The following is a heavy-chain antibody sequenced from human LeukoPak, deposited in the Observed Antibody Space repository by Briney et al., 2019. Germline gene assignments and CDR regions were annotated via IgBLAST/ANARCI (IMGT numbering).Heavy chain of an antibody. CDR2: ISSNGGST. J-gene: IGHJ6*02. CDR1: GFTFSSYA. CDR3: AKVIGFLTMVKGMDV. V-gene: IGHV3-64*04. Sequence: PGGSLRLSCSASGFTFSSYAMHWVRQAPGKGLEYVSAISSNGGSTYYADSVKGRFTISRDNSKNTLYLQMNSLRAEDTAVYYCAKVIGFLTMVKGMDVWGQGTTVTVSS. D-gene: IGHD4/OR15-4a*01.